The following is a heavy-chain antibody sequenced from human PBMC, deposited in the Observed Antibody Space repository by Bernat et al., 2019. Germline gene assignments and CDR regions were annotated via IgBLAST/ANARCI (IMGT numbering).Heavy chain of an antibody. D-gene: IGHD4-17*01. CDR3: ASNPTTISLTDY. CDR2: ISSSSSYI. CDR1: GFTFSSYS. V-gene: IGHV3-21*01. Sequence: EVQLVESGEGLVKPGGSLRLSCAASGFTFSSYSMNWVRQAPGKGLEWVSSISSSSSYIYYADSVKGRFTISRDNAKNSLYLQMNSLRAEDTAVYYCASNPTTISLTDYWGQGTLVTVSS. J-gene: IGHJ4*02.